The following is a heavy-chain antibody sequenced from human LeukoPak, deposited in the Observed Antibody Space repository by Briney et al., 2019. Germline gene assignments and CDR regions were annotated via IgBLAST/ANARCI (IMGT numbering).Heavy chain of an antibody. CDR1: GGSISCGGYS. D-gene: IGHD3-9*01. J-gene: IGHJ2*01. CDR2: IYRSGST. CDR3: AREGYDILTGIGYFDL. Sequence: SQTLSLTCAVSGGSISCGGYSWSWIRQPPGKGLEWIGYIYRSGSTYYNPSLKSRVTISVDRSKNQFSLKLSSVTAADTAVYYCAREGYDILTGIGYFDLWGRGTLVTVSS. V-gene: IGHV4-30-2*01.